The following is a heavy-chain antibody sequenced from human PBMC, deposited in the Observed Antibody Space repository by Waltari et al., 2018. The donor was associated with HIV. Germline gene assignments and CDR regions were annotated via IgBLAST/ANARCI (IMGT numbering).Heavy chain of an antibody. CDR2: ISYDGSNK. J-gene: IGHJ6*02. CDR1: VFTFSSYA. Sequence: QVQLVESGGGVVQPGKSLRLSCAASVFTFSSYAMHWVRQAPGKGLEWVAVISYDGSNKYSAYSVKGRFTISRDNSKNTLYLQMNSLRAEDTAMYYCARDTHYGMDVWGQGTTVTVSS. CDR3: ARDTHYGMDV. V-gene: IGHV3-30-3*01.